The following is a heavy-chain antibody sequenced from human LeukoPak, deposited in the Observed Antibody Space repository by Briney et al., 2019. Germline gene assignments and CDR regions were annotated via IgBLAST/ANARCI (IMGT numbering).Heavy chain of an antibody. J-gene: IGHJ5*02. V-gene: IGHV4-59*01. Sequence: PSETLSLTCTVSGGSISSYYWSWIRQPPGKGLEWIGYIYYSGSTNYNPSLKSRVTISVDTPKNQFSLKLSSVTAADTAVYYCARDLGVVVPAAIFDPWGQGTLVTVSS. CDR2: IYYSGST. D-gene: IGHD2-2*01. CDR3: ARDLGVVVPAAIFDP. CDR1: GGSISSYY.